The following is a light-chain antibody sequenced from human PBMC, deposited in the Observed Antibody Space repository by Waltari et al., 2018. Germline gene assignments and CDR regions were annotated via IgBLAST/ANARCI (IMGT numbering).Light chain of an antibody. J-gene: IGLJ2*01. CDR2: QDN. V-gene: IGLV3-1*01. CDR3: QTYDGTTIL. CDR1: KLEKTS. Sequence: SYELPQPRSLSVSPGQTALISCSGEKLEKTSASWYQLRPGQSPVLVIYQDNNRPSVIPERFSGSGSGTTATLTISGTQVGDEADYYCQTYDGTTILFGGGTKLTVL.